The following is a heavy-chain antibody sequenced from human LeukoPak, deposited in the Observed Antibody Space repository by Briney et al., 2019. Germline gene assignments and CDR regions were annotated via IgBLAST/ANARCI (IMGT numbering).Heavy chain of an antibody. CDR1: GFTFSSYS. CDR3: ATGGSYTGRNVY. Sequence: PGGSLRLSCAASGFTFSSYSMNWVRQAPGKGLEWVSSISSSSSYIYYADSVKGRFTISRDNAKNSLFLQMNSLRAEDTAVYYCATGGSYTGRNVYWGQGTLVTVSS. V-gene: IGHV3-21*06. D-gene: IGHD1-26*01. J-gene: IGHJ4*02. CDR2: ISSSSSYI.